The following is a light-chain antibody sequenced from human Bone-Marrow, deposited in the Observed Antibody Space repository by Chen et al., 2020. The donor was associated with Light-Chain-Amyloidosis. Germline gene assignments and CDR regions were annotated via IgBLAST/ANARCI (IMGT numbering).Light chain of an antibody. CDR2: GSS. CDR3: QQYGTSPLT. Sequence: EIVLTQSPGTLSLSPGEGANLSCRASQTISSNSLTWYQKKFGQAPRLLIYGSSSRATGIPDRFTGSGSGRDFTLTINRLEPEDFAMYYCQQYGTSPLTFGGGTKVEIK. J-gene: IGKJ4*01. CDR1: QTISSNS. V-gene: IGKV3-20*01.